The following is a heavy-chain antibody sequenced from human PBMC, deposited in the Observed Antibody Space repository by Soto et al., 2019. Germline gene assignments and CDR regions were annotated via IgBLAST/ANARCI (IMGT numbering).Heavy chain of an antibody. J-gene: IGHJ5*02. CDR3: AREGEYYDFWSGYYSNWFDP. CDR2: INHSGST. Sequence: SETLSLTCAVYGGSFSGYYWSWIRQPPGKGLEWIGEINHSGSTNYNPSLKSRVTISVDTSKNQLSLKLSSVTAADTAVYYCAREGEYYDFWSGYYSNWFDPWGQGTLVTVSS. V-gene: IGHV4-34*01. CDR1: GGSFSGYY. D-gene: IGHD3-3*01.